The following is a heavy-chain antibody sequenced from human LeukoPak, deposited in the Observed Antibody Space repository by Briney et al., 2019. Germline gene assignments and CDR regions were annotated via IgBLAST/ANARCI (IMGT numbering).Heavy chain of an antibody. CDR3: ARGWRIQLWAYFDY. V-gene: IGHV1-3*01. J-gene: IGHJ4*02. D-gene: IGHD5-18*01. Sequence: GASVKVSCKASGYTFTSYAMHWVRQAPGQRLEWMGWINAGNGNTKYSQKFQGRVTITRDTSASTAYMELSSLRSEDTAVYYCARGWRIQLWAYFDYWGQGTLVTVSS. CDR1: GYTFTSYA. CDR2: INAGNGNT.